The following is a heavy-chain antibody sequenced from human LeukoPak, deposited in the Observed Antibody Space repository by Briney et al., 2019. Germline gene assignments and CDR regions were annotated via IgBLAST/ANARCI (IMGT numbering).Heavy chain of an antibody. CDR3: ARHYQRGWFDP. J-gene: IGHJ5*02. CDR2: IYYSGST. D-gene: IGHD6-25*01. V-gene: IGHV4-39*07. Sequence: PSETLSLTCTVSGGSISSSSYYWGWIRQPPGKGLEWIGSIYYSGSTYYNPSLKSRVTISVDTSKNQFSLKLSSVTAADTAVYYCARHYQRGWFDPWGQGTLVTVSS. CDR1: GGSISSSSYY.